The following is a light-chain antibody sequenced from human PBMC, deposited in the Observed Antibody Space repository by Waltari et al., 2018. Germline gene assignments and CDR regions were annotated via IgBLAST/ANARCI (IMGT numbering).Light chain of an antibody. CDR1: GHDC. Sequence: GHDCVPWYQQHPGKAHKLIISEVSNRPSGVSDRFSGSKSGTTASLTISGLQAEDEADYHCCSYTSSSTWVFGGGTELTVL. CDR3: CSYTSSSTWV. J-gene: IGLJ3*02. V-gene: IGLV2-14*01. CDR2: EVS.